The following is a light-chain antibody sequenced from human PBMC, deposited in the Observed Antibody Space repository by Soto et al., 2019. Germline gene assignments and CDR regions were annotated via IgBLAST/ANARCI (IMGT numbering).Light chain of an antibody. CDR1: QSVLYSSNNKNY. J-gene: IGKJ3*01. Sequence: DIVMTQSPDSLAVSLGERATINCKSSQSVLYSSNNKNYLAWYQQQPGQPPTLLIYWASTRESGVPDRFSGSGSGTDFTLTISSLQAEDVAVYYCQQYYSTPLTFGPGTKVDIK. CDR3: QQYYSTPLT. CDR2: WAS. V-gene: IGKV4-1*01.